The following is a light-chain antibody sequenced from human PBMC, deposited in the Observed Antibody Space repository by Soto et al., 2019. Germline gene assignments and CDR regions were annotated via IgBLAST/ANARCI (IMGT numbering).Light chain of an antibody. CDR3: PQLNSYPLP. CDR1: QGISSY. Sequence: ASVEERVTITCLASQGISSYLAWYQQKPGKAPKLLIYAASTLQRGVPSRFSGSGSGTDFTLTINSLHPQDLDTCCSPQLNSYPLPFGAGTKVDIK. V-gene: IGKV1-9*01. J-gene: IGKJ3*01. CDR2: AAS.